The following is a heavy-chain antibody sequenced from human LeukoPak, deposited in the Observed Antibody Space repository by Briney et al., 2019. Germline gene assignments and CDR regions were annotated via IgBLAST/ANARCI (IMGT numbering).Heavy chain of an antibody. V-gene: IGHV3-53*04. CDR3: ARVSRGQLIDAFDI. J-gene: IGHJ3*02. CDR1: GVTVNSNY. D-gene: IGHD6-13*01. Sequence: GGALRLSCAASGVTVNSNYMTWVRQAPGKGLEWVSVIYSGGNTYYADSVKGRFTISRHNSKNTLYLQMNSLRTEDTAVYYCARVSRGQLIDAFDIWGQGTMVTVSS. CDR2: IYSGGNT.